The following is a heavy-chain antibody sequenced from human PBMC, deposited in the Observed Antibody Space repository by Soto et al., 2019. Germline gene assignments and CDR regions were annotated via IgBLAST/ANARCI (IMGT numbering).Heavy chain of an antibody. CDR2: ISGSGVGT. J-gene: IGHJ3*01. V-gene: IGHV3-23*01. Sequence: EVQLLESGGGLVQPGGTLRLSCAASGFTFSSYDMSWVRQAPGKGLEWVSAISGSGVGTFYAESAKGRFTISRDNSKNTLYVQMNSLRVEDTAIYYCAKEDDAWTNGYFDLWGQGTMVTVSS. D-gene: IGHD2-8*01. CDR3: AKEDDAWTNGYFDL. CDR1: GFTFSSYD.